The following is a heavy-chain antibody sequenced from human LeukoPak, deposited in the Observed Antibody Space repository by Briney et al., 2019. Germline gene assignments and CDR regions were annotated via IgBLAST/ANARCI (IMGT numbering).Heavy chain of an antibody. D-gene: IGHD3-22*01. CDR3: AVEEGDYYDSSGYITYYFDY. V-gene: IGHV4-34*01. CDR1: GGSFSGYY. CDR2: INHSGST. Sequence: SETLSLTCAVYGGSFSGYYWSWIRQPPGKGLEWIGEINHSGSTNYNPSLKSRVTISVDTSKNQFSLKLSSVTAADTAVYYCAVEEGDYYDSSGYITYYFDYWGQGTLVTVSS. J-gene: IGHJ4*02.